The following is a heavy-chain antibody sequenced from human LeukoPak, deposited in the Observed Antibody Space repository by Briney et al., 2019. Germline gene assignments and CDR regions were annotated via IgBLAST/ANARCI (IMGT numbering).Heavy chain of an antibody. CDR2: TNPSTGGT. D-gene: IGHD2-2*01. Sequence: PSVKVSCRTSGYTFTGSYLHWVRQVPGQGLEWMGWTNPSTGGTKSAQQFEGRVTMTRDTSNTTGYLELRSLRLDDTATYYCARGGAFCSITTCHEFDHWGQGPVVIVSS. V-gene: IGHV1-2*02. J-gene: IGHJ4*02. CDR3: ARGGAFCSITTCHEFDH. CDR1: GYTFTGSY.